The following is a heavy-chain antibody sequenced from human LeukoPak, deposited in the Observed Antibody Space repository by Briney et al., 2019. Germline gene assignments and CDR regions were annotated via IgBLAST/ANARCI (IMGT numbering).Heavy chain of an antibody. CDR1: GGSISSYY. CDR3: AKDHEPEYPVSAAADY. CDR2: IYYSGST. J-gene: IGHJ4*02. D-gene: IGHD2/OR15-2a*01. Sequence: SETLSLTCTVSGGSISSYYWSWIRQPPGKGLEWIGYIYYSGSTNYNPSLKSRVTISVDTSKNQFSLKLSSVTAADTAVYYCAKDHEPEYPVSAAADYWGQGTLVTVSS. V-gene: IGHV4-59*01.